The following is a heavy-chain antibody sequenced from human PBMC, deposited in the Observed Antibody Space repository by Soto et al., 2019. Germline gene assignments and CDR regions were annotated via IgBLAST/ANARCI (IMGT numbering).Heavy chain of an antibody. CDR2: IFDSGST. Sequence: SETLSLTCTVSGGSISGGVDSWSWIRQPPGKGLEWIGHIFDSGSTYYNPSLKRRLTTSVDTSKNQFSLRLSSVTAADTAVYNCAREIMPLTNSWYFDLWGRGTLVTVSS. CDR3: AREIMPLTNSWYFDL. J-gene: IGHJ2*01. V-gene: IGHV4-30-4*01. D-gene: IGHD2-8*01. CDR1: GGSISGGVDS.